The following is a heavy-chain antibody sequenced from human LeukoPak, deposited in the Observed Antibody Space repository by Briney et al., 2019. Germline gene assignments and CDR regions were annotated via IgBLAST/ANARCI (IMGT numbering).Heavy chain of an antibody. V-gene: IGHV3-23*01. CDR3: AKEAGYCSSTSCPNWFDP. CDR1: GFSISNYA. Sequence: GGSLTLSCAGSGFSISNYAMSWVRQAPGKGLEWVSAISGSGGSTYYADSVKGRFTISRDNSKNTLYLQMNSLRAEDTAVYYCAKEAGYCSSTSCPNWFDPWGQGAKLIVSS. D-gene: IGHD2-2*01. J-gene: IGHJ5*02. CDR2: ISGSGGST.